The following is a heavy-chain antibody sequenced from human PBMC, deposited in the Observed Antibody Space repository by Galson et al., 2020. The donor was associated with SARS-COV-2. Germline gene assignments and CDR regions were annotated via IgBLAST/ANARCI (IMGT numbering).Heavy chain of an antibody. D-gene: IGHD3-10*01. V-gene: IGHV1-69*13. CDR3: VRGPEYYGSGSYYGWLDP. CDR2: IIPVFRYT. CDR1: GGTFSSFA. J-gene: IGHJ5*02. Sequence: SVKVSCKPSGGTFSSFAISWVRQAPGQGLEWMGGIIPVFRYTNYAQKFQGRVTITADETTNVGYMELTSLRSEDTAMYYCVRGPEYYGSGSYYGWLDPWGQGTLVTVSS.